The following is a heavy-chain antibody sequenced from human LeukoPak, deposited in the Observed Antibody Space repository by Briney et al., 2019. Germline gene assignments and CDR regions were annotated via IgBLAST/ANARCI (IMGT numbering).Heavy chain of an antibody. J-gene: IGHJ4*02. Sequence: SVKVSCKASGGTFSSYAISWVRQAPGQGLEWMGGIIPIFGTANYTQKFQGRVTITTDESTSTAYMELSSLRSEDTAVYYCASDSSGWYYFDYWGQGTLVTVSS. CDR3: ASDSSGWYYFDY. V-gene: IGHV1-69*05. D-gene: IGHD6-19*01. CDR1: GGTFSSYA. CDR2: IIPIFGTA.